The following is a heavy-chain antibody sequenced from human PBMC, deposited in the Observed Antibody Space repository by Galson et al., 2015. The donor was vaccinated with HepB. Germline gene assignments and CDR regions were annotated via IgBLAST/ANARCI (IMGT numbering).Heavy chain of an antibody. CDR1: GFTFSSYA. D-gene: IGHD6-13*01. Sequence: SLRLSCAASGFTFSSYAMHWVRQAPGKGLEYVSAISSNGGSTYYANSVKGRFTISRDNSKNTLYLQMGSLRAEDMAVYYCARDRRSGSSWYGYFQHWGQGTLVTVSS. J-gene: IGHJ1*01. CDR2: ISSNGGST. CDR3: ARDRRSGSSWYGYFQH. V-gene: IGHV3-64*01.